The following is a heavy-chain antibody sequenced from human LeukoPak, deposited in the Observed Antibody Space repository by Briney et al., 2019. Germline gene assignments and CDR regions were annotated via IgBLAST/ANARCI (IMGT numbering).Heavy chain of an antibody. CDR2: MNPNSGNT. CDR1: GYTFTSYD. Sequence: ASVKVSCKASGYTFTSYDINWVRQATGQGLEWMGWMNPNSGNTGYAQKFQGRVTMTRNTSISTAYMELGSLRSEDTAVYYCARRRGIAAAGRLYNWFDPWGQGTLVTVSS. D-gene: IGHD6-13*01. V-gene: IGHV1-8*01. CDR3: ARRRGIAAAGRLYNWFDP. J-gene: IGHJ5*02.